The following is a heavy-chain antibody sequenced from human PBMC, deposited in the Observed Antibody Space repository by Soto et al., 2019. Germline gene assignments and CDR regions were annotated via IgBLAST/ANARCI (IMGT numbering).Heavy chain of an antibody. J-gene: IGHJ4*02. CDR2: IYRTGST. V-gene: IGHV4-4*02. Sequence: SETLSLTCSVSGGAFTRDDWGACVRQPPGQGLEWIGEIYRTGSTNYNPSLKRRVNISLDKSEKQISLKVTSLTAADTAVYYCESRDTGTSVEYWGQGTLVPLSS. D-gene: IGHD1-7*01. CDR1: GGAFTRDDW. CDR3: ESRDTGTSVEY.